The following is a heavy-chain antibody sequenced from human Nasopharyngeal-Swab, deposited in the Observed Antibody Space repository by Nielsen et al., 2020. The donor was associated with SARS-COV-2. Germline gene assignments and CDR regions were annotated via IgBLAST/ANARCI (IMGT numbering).Heavy chain of an antibody. CDR1: GGSLSGYY. D-gene: IGHD3-10*01. J-gene: IGHJ5*02. CDR2: INHSGST. CDR3: ARGRRLLWFGELLTKPIQNNWFDP. Sequence: SETLSLTCAVYGGSLSGYYWSWIRQPPGKGLEWIGEINHSGSTNYNPSLKSRVTISVDTSKNQFSLKLSSVTAAATAVYYCARGRRLLWFGELLTKPIQNNWFDPWGQGTLVTVSS. V-gene: IGHV4-34*01.